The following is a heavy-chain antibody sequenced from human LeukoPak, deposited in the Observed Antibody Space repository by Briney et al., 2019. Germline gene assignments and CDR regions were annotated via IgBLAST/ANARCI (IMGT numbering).Heavy chain of an antibody. V-gene: IGHV4-59*01. CDR1: GGSLSAYY. D-gene: IGHD6-6*01. J-gene: IGHJ4*02. CDR2: VYHSGRT. CDR3: ARRWRGRIAARPPNFDY. Sequence: PSETLSLTCTVSGGSLSAYYWNWIRQTPGKGLEWIGYVYHSGRTYYNPSLKGRLTMSVDTSMNQFSLRLNSVTAADTAVYYCARRWRGRIAARPPNFDYWGQGTLVTVSS.